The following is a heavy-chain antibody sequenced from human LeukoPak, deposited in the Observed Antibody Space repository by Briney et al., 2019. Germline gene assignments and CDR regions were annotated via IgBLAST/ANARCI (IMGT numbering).Heavy chain of an antibody. CDR2: IKQDGSEK. J-gene: IGHJ6*03. V-gene: IGHV3-7*04. CDR1: GFTFSNYG. CDR3: ARAVAGVYYYYYMDV. Sequence: GGSLRLSCAASGFTFSNYGMTWVRQAPGKGLEWVANIKQDGSEKYYVDSVKGRFTISRDNAKNSLYLQMNSLRAEDTAVYYCARAVAGVYYYYYMDVWGKGTTVTVSS. D-gene: IGHD6-19*01.